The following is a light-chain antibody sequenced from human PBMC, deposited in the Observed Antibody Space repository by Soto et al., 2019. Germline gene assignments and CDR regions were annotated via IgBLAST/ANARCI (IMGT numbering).Light chain of an antibody. CDR1: LSITSNF. CDR2: DAS. V-gene: IGKV3-20*01. CDR3: QQYGSSVWT. Sequence: EIVLTQSPGTLSLSPGERATLSCRASLSITSNFLAWYQKKPGQAPRLLLYDASNRATGIPDRFSGSGSGKDFSLTISRLEPEDFGVYYCQQYGSSVWTFGQGTRVAIK. J-gene: IGKJ1*01.